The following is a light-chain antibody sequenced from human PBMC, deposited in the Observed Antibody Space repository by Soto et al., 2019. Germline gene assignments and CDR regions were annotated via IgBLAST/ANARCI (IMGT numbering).Light chain of an antibody. J-gene: IGKJ4*01. CDR3: QQHADWPLT. CDR2: AAS. Sequence: ASQSVTSYLAWYQKKPGQSPGLLIYAASTRATGIPARFSGSGSGTDFTLTISSLEPEDFAVYYCQQHADWPLTFGGGTKVDI. V-gene: IGKV3-11*01. CDR1: QSVTSY.